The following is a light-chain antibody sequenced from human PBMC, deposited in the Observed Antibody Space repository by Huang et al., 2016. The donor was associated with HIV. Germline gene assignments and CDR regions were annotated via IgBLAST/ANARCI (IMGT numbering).Light chain of an antibody. Sequence: DTVMTQSPATLSVSPGERATLSCRASQSVGSNLAWYQQRPGRAPRLLIYGASTRATGIPARVSASGSGTEFTLTITGLQSEDSAIYYCQQYNNWPPYTFGQGTKLEIK. CDR2: GAS. CDR1: QSVGSN. CDR3: QQYNNWPPYT. V-gene: IGKV3-15*01. J-gene: IGKJ2*01.